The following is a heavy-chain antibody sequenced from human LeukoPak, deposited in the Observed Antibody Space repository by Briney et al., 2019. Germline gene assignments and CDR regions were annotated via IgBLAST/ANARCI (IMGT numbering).Heavy chain of an antibody. CDR2: INSDGSST. Sequence: GGSLRLSCAASGFTFSSYWMHWVRQAPGKGPVWVSRINSDGSSTSYADSVKGRFTISRDNAKNTLYLQMNSLRAEDTAVYYCAREMNVVTAFDYWGQGTLVTVSS. CDR1: GFTFSSYW. J-gene: IGHJ4*02. V-gene: IGHV3-74*01. D-gene: IGHD5-18*01. CDR3: AREMNVVTAFDY.